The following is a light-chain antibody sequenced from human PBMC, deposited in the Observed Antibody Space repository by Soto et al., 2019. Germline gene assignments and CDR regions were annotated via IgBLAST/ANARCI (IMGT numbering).Light chain of an antibody. Sequence: QSALTQPPSASGSPGQSVTISCTGTSSDIGAYKYVSWYQQHPGKAPKLLIYEVSKRPSGVPDRFSGSKSGKTASLTVSGLQDEDEDDYYCSSYAGSNTYAFGTGTKVTV. CDR1: SSDIGAYKY. CDR2: EVS. CDR3: SSYAGSNTYA. V-gene: IGLV2-8*01. J-gene: IGLJ1*01.